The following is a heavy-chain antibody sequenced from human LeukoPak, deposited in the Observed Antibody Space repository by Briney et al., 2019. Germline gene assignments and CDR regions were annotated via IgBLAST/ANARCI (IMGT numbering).Heavy chain of an antibody. J-gene: IGHJ4*02. D-gene: IGHD3-22*01. CDR2: INHGGSA. CDR1: GGSFSAYY. V-gene: IGHV4-34*01. Sequence: PSETLSLTCAVYGGSFSAYYWSWIGQPPGKGLKWIGEINHGGSANYNPSLKSRVTISVDTSKNQFSLKLSSVTAADTAVYYCARHNYDSSGYYSRPYYFDYWGQGTLVTVSS. CDR3: ARHNYDSSGYYSRPYYFDY.